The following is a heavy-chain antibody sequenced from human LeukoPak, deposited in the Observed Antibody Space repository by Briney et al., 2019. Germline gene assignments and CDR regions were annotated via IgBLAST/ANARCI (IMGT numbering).Heavy chain of an antibody. D-gene: IGHD2-2*01. CDR2: INEDGSEK. Sequence: GGSLRLSCEASGSGFSNHSMSWVRQAPGKGLEWVANINEDGSEKTYVDSVKGRFTISRDYAKKSVYLQMNSLTAEDTAMYYCARGVGWFDPWGQGTLVTVSS. CDR3: ARGVGWFDP. J-gene: IGHJ5*02. V-gene: IGHV3-7*04. CDR1: GSGFSNHS.